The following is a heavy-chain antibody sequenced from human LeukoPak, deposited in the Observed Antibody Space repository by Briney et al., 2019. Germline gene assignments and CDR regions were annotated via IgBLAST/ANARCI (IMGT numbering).Heavy chain of an antibody. CDR1: GGSISSYY. J-gene: IGHJ3*02. CDR3: ARVLSYRPYDAFDI. CDR2: IYYSGST. Sequence: SETLSLTCTVSGGSISSYYWSWIRQPPGKGLEWIGYIYYSGSTNYNPSLKSRVTISVDTSKNQFSLKLSSVTAADTAVYYCARVLSYRPYDAFDIWGQGTMVTVSS. D-gene: IGHD1-26*01. V-gene: IGHV4-59*01.